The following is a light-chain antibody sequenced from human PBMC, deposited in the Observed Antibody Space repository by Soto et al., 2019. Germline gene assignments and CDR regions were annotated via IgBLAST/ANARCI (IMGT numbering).Light chain of an antibody. J-gene: IGKJ1*01. Sequence: DIQMTQSPSTLSASVVDRVTITCLASQSISSWLAWYQQKPGKAPKLLVSDVSHLASGVPSRFSGSGSGTEFTLTITSVQPDDFATYYCQQYKSYKTFGQGTKVDIK. V-gene: IGKV1-5*01. CDR1: QSISSW. CDR3: QQYKSYKT. CDR2: DVS.